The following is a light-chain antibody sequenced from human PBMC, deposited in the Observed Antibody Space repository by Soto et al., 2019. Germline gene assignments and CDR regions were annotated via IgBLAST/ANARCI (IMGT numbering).Light chain of an antibody. V-gene: IGLV2-8*01. Sequence: QSALTQPPSATGSPGQSVTISCFGTSSDVGGYDYVSWYQQHTGKAPKLIIYEVNKRPSGVPDRFSGYKSGNKASLTVSGLKAEDEGEYYRSASAGSNNLGVFAAGTKVTVL. CDR2: EVN. CDR1: SSDVGGYDY. CDR3: SASAGSNNLGV. J-gene: IGLJ1*01.